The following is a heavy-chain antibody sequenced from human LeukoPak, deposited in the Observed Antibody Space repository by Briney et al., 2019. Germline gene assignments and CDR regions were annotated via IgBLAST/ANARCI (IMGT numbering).Heavy chain of an antibody. CDR1: GFTVSSNY. CDR2: IYSGGST. J-gene: IGHJ3*02. Sequence: PGGSLRLSCAASGFTVSSNYMSWVRQAPGKGLVWVSVIYSGGSTYYADSVKGRFTISRDNAKNSLYLQMNSLRAEDTAVYYCAREKIKLDDAFDIWGQGTMVAVSS. D-gene: IGHD1-1*01. CDR3: AREKIKLDDAFDI. V-gene: IGHV3-53*01.